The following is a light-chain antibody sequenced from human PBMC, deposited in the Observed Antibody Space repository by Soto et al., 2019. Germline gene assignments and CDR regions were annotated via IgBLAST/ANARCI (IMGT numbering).Light chain of an antibody. CDR1: QSLLESNGYNY. V-gene: IGKV2-28*01. CDR2: LGS. Sequence: VMTQSPLALPVIPGEPASISCRSSQSLLESNGYNYLDWYLQKPGQSPQLLIYLGSTRASGVPDRFSGSGSGTDFTLTISRVEAEDVGLYFCMQALYTPWTFGQGIKVEIK. CDR3: MQALYTPWT. J-gene: IGKJ1*01.